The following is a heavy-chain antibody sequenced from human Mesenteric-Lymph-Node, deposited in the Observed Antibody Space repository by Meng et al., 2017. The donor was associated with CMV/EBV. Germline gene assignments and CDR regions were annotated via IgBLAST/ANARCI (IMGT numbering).Heavy chain of an antibody. J-gene: IGHJ2*01. CDR2: FYYSGST. Sequence: GSLRLSCTVSGGSISSYYWSWIRQPPGKGLEWIGYFYYSGSTNYNPSLKSRVTISVDTSKNQFSLKLSSVTAADTAVYYCARVGRYCSNGVCYIFDLWGRGTLVTVSS. D-gene: IGHD2-8*01. V-gene: IGHV4-59*01. CDR3: ARVGRYCSNGVCYIFDL. CDR1: GGSISSYY.